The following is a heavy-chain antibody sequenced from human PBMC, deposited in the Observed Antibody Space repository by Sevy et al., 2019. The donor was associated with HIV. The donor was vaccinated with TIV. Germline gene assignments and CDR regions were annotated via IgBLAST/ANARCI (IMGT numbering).Heavy chain of an antibody. D-gene: IGHD3-22*01. Sequence: GGSLRLSCAASGFTSSDYYMSWIRQAPGKGLEWVSYISSSSSDTNYIDSVKGRFTISRDNAKNSVYLQMNSLRAEDTAVYYCVRQIDEVMIKESIDPSGQGTLVTVSS. CDR1: GFTSSDYY. CDR3: VRQIDEVMIKESIDP. V-gene: IGHV3-11*06. CDR2: ISSSSSDT. J-gene: IGHJ5*02.